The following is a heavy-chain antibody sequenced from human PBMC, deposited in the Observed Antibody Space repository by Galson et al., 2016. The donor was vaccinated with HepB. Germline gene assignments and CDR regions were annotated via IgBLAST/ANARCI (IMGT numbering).Heavy chain of an antibody. Sequence: QSGAEVKKPGASLKISCKASGYSFSIFWIAWVRQMPGKGLEWMGIIYPGDSDTRYRPSFRGQVTISADKSINPAYLQWSSLKASDTAMYYCARPIAAAGNGWFDPWGQGTLVTVSS. CDR1: GYSFSIFW. CDR3: ARPIAAAGNGWFDP. V-gene: IGHV5-51*01. D-gene: IGHD6-13*01. J-gene: IGHJ5*02. CDR2: IYPGDSDT.